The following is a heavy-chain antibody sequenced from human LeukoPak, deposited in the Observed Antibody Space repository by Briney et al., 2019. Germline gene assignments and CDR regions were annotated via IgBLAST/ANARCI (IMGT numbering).Heavy chain of an antibody. Sequence: SETLSPTCTVSGGSISSYYWSWIRQPAGKGLEWIGRIYTSGSTNYNPSLKSRVTMSVDTSKNQFSLKLSSVTAADTAVYYCARETVPAAIPGGFGGYYYYGMDVWGQGTTVTVSS. D-gene: IGHD2-2*02. CDR3: ARETVPAAIPGGFGGYYYYGMDV. CDR2: IYTSGST. CDR1: GGSISSYY. V-gene: IGHV4-4*07. J-gene: IGHJ6*02.